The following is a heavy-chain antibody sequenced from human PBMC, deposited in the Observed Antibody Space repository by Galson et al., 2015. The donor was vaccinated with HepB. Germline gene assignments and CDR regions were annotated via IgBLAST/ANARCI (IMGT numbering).Heavy chain of an antibody. CDR2: INPNSGGT. V-gene: IGHV1-2*02. CDR3: ARDHCSTTSCYHPYFYMDV. Sequence: SVKVSCKASGYTFTGYYMHWVRQAPGQGLEWMGWINPNSGGTNYAQKFRGRVTMTRDTSISIVYMGLSRLTSDDRAVYYCARDHCSTTSCYHPYFYMDVWGKGTTVTVSS. J-gene: IGHJ6*03. D-gene: IGHD2-2*01. CDR1: GYTFTGYY.